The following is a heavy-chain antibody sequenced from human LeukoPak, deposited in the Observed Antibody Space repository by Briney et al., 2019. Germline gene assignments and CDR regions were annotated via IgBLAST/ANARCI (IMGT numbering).Heavy chain of an antibody. D-gene: IGHD3-3*02. CDR3: GHNEGIYGVAPRYY. CDR2: IYWNDDK. CDR1: GLSLSSSGVG. Sequence: SGPTLVKPTQTLTLTCTFSGLSLSSSGVGVGWIRQPPGKALEWLALIYWNDDKGYSPSLKSRLTITKDTSKNQVVLTMTNKDPVDTSTYYCGHNEGIYGVAPRYYWGQGTLVTVSS. J-gene: IGHJ4*02. V-gene: IGHV2-5*01.